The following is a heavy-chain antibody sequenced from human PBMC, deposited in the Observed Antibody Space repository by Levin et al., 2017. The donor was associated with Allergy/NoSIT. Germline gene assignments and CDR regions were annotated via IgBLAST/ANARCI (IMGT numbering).Heavy chain of an antibody. D-gene: IGHD3-10*01. V-gene: IGHV4-39*01. CDR2: IYYSGST. CDR3: AEHRGVSRRLEIEY. Sequence: SETLSLTCTVSGGSMASPSYYWGWIRQPPGKGLEWIGTIYYSGSTSYNPSLKSRLTISLDTSKNQLSLKLPSVIAADTAVYYCAEHRGVSRRLEIEYWGQGTLVTVSS. CDR1: GGSMASPSYY. J-gene: IGHJ4*02.